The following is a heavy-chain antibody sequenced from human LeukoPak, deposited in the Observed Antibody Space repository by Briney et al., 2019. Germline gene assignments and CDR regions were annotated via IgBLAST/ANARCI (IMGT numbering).Heavy chain of an antibody. CDR3: GRHGVVAENRLYVDY. Sequence: GASVKVSCKASGYPFTWYGFTGVRQAPGQGRDGMGWICANNANTKFEQKFQGRLTMTIDTSTGIVHLELRDLISDDTAVYYCGRHGVVAENRLYVDYWGQGTLVTVSS. V-gene: IGHV1-18*01. CDR2: ICANNANT. CDR1: GYPFTWYG. J-gene: IGHJ4*02. D-gene: IGHD2-8*01.